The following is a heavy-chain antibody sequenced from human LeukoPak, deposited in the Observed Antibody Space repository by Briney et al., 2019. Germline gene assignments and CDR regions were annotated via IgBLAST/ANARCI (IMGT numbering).Heavy chain of an antibody. D-gene: IGHD5-12*01. J-gene: IGHJ4*02. CDR2: INRDGSDK. Sequence: RGSLRLSCATSGFTFSNYWMTWVRQAPGRGLEWVANINRDGSDKYYMASVQGRFTISRDNAKNSLSLQMNSLRGEDTAVYFCARAIEGAYDLWGQGTLVTVSS. CDR3: ARAIEGAYDL. CDR1: GFTFSNYW. V-gene: IGHV3-7*04.